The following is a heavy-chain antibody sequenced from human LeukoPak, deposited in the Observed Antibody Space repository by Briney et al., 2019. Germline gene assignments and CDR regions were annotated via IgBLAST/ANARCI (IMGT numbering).Heavy chain of an antibody. V-gene: IGHV1-2*02. Sequence: ASVKVSCKASGYTFTGYYMHWVRQAPGQGLEWMGWINPNSGGTNYAQKFQGRVTMTRDTSISTAYMELSRLRSDDTAVYYCARDLLRIVGATTPTFDYWGQGTLVTVSS. CDR3: ARDLLRIVGATTPTFDY. D-gene: IGHD1-26*01. J-gene: IGHJ4*02. CDR1: GYTFTGYY. CDR2: INPNSGGT.